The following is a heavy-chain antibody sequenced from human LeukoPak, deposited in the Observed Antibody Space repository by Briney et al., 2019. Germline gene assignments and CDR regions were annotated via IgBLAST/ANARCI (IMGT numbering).Heavy chain of an antibody. CDR3: ARLAVKQQLVRRTSYYYMDV. J-gene: IGHJ6*03. D-gene: IGHD6-13*01. CDR2: IYYSGST. CDR1: GGSISSSSYY. V-gene: IGHV4-39*07. Sequence: PSETLSLTCTVSGGSISSSSYYWGWIRQPPGKGLEWIGSIYYSGSTYYNPSLKSRVTISVDTSKNQFSLKLSSVTAADTAVYYCARLAVKQQLVRRTSYYYMDVWGKGTTVTISS.